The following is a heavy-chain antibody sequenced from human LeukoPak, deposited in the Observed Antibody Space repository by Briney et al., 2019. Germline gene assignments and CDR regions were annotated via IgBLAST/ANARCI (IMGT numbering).Heavy chain of an antibody. CDR2: ISYDGSNK. Sequence: GGSLRLSCAASGFTFSSYAMHWVRQAPGQGLEWVAGISYDGSNKYYADSVKGRFTIYRDNSKNTLDLQMNRLRAEDTAVYYCARTVGATIDAFDIWGQGTMVTVSS. CDR3: ARTVGATIDAFDI. J-gene: IGHJ3*02. V-gene: IGHV3-30*04. CDR1: GFTFSSYA. D-gene: IGHD1-26*01.